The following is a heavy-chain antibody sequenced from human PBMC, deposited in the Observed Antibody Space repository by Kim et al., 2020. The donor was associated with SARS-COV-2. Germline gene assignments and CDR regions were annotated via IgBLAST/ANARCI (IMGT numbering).Heavy chain of an antibody. CDR3: ASANDYDFWSGYYGLAFDI. V-gene: IGHV3-53*01. Sequence: GGSLRLSCAASGFTVSSNYMSWVRQAPGKGLEWVSVIYSGGSTYYADSVKGRFTISRDNSKNTLYLQMNSLRAEDTAVYYCASANDYDFWSGYYGLAFDIWGQGTMVTVSS. J-gene: IGHJ3*02. CDR1: GFTVSSNY. CDR2: IYSGGST. D-gene: IGHD3-3*01.